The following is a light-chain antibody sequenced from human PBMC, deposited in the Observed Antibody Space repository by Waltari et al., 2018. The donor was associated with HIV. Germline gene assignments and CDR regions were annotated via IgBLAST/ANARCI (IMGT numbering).Light chain of an antibody. V-gene: IGKV4-1*01. J-gene: IGKJ1*01. CDR3: RQYHRSTWT. Sequence: DIVMTQSPDSLAVSLGERATINCKSSHSLLSYPSYKNFLAWYQQKPGQRPKLLIYWAATRRAGVPSRFSCSGSATEFTLTISRMQAEDVAAYYCRQYHRSTWTFGRVTKVAIK. CDR1: HSLLSYPSYKNF. CDR2: WAA.